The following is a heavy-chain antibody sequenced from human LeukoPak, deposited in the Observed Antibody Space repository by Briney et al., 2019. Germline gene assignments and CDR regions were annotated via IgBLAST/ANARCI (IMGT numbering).Heavy chain of an antibody. CDR1: GGSISSGGYY. V-gene: IGHV4-31*03. J-gene: IGHJ5*02. CDR3: ARASAPNWNYRWFDP. CDR2: IYYSGST. D-gene: IGHD1-7*01. Sequence: PSETLSLTCTVSGGSISSGGYYWRWIRHHPGKGLEWIGYIYYSGSTYYNPSLKSRVTISVDTSKNQFSLKLSSVTAADTAVYYCARASAPNWNYRWFDPWGQGTLVTVSS.